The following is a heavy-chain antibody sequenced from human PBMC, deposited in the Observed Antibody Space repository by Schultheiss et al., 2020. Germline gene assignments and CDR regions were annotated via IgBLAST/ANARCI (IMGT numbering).Heavy chain of an antibody. CDR1: GFTFSSYW. V-gene: IGHV3-7*03. D-gene: IGHD5-24*01. J-gene: IGHJ4*02. Sequence: GGSLRLSCAASGFTFSSYWMSWVRQAPGKGLEWVANIKQDGSEKYYVDSVKGRFTISRDNSRYTLFLEMNNLRAEDTAVYYCARRPSRRGRDGYDYWGQGTLVTVSS. CDR2: IKQDGSEK. CDR3: ARRPSRRGRDGYDY.